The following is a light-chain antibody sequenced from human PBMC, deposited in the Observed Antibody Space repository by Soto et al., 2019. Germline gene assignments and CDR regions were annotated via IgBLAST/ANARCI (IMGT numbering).Light chain of an antibody. CDR3: QKYYNWPLT. V-gene: IGKV3-15*01. Sequence: EIVMTQSPATMSVSPGYSAPLSCMASQSVSNNLAWYHQKPGQAHRVLIYGASIRATGVPARFSGSGSGTEFTLTISSLQSEDFALFYCQKYYNWPLTFGQGTKVDIK. CDR2: GAS. J-gene: IGKJ1*01. CDR1: QSVSNN.